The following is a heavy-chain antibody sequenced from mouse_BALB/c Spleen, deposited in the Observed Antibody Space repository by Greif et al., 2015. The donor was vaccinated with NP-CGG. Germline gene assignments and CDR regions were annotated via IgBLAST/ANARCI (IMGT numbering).Heavy chain of an antibody. CDR1: GYTFTSYY. CDR2: INPSNGGT. Sequence: SGAELVKPGASVKLSCKASGYTFTSYYMYWVKQRPGQGLEWIGEINPSNGGTNFNEKFKSKATLTVDKSSSTAYMQLSSLTSEDSAVYYCTRSDYYGPHFDYWGQGTTLTVSS. V-gene: IGHV1-53*01. D-gene: IGHD1-1*01. CDR3: TRSDYYGPHFDY. J-gene: IGHJ2*01.